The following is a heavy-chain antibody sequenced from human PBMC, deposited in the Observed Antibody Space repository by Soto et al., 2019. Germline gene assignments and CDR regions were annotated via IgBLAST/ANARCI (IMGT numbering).Heavy chain of an antibody. CDR2: LKSKTVGGAT. CDR1: GFTFTNAW. CDR3: SAPEDTADWYGNYAFDI. D-gene: IGHD3-9*01. Sequence: EVQLVESGGGLVRPGGPLRLSCTASGFTFTNAWMHWVRQAPGKGLEWIGRLKSKTVGGATDYAAPVKGRVTISRDDSKNTLYLQMNSLKTEDSAVYYWSAPEDTADWYGNYAFDIWGQGTMVTVSS. V-gene: IGHV3-15*01. J-gene: IGHJ3*02.